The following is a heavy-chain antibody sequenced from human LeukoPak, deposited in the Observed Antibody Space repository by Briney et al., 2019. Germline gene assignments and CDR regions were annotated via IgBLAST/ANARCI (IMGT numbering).Heavy chain of an antibody. Sequence: PGGSLRLSCEASGFTFSSYWMSWVRQAPGKGLEWVANIKQDESEKHYVDSVKGRFTISRDNAKNSLYLQMNSLRAEDTAVYYCARLSDSISCFGFDIWGQGTTVTVSS. D-gene: IGHD2-2*01. CDR2: IKQDESEK. CDR3: ARLSDSISCFGFDI. V-gene: IGHV3-7*01. J-gene: IGHJ3*02. CDR1: GFTFSSYW.